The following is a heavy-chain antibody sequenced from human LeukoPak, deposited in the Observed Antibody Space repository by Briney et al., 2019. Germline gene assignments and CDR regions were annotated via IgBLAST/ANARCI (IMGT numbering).Heavy chain of an antibody. D-gene: IGHD3-22*01. V-gene: IGHV3-23*01. CDR1: GFTFSRYD. CDR3: AKDYERNHYESSGFLDY. CDR2: ISGSGFNK. Sequence: GGSLRLSCAASGFTFSRYDMHWVRQAPGKGLEWVSAISGSGFNKYYLDSVKGRFTISRDNSKNTLYLQMNSLRAEDTATYFCAKDYERNHYESSGFLDYWGQGTPVTVSS. J-gene: IGHJ4*02.